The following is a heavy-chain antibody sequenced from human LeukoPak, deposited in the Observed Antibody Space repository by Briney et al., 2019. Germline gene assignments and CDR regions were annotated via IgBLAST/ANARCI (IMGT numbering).Heavy chain of an antibody. D-gene: IGHD4-17*01. CDR1: GLTFSSYA. V-gene: IGHV3-30-3*01. J-gene: IGHJ4*02. CDR3: AKEIRPNDY. Sequence: PGRSLRLSCAASGLTFSSYAMHWVRQAPGKGLEWVAVISYDGSNKYYADSVKGRFTISRDNSENTLYLQMNSLRAEDTAVYYCAKEIRPNDYWGQGTLVTVSS. CDR2: ISYDGSNK.